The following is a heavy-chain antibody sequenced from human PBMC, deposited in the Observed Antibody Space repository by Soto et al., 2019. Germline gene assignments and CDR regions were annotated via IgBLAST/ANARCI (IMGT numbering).Heavy chain of an antibody. CDR3: ATVQPLYHKGCRGGSCSQYYYGMDV. Sequence: GASVKVSCKASGGTFSSYAISWVRQAPGQGLEWMGGIIPIFGTANYAQKFQGRVTITADESTSTAYMELSSLRSEDTAVYYCATVQPLYHKGCRGGSCSQYYYGMDVWGPVTTVTVSS. CDR2: IIPIFGTA. V-gene: IGHV1-69*13. D-gene: IGHD2-15*01. CDR1: GGTFSSYA. J-gene: IGHJ6*02.